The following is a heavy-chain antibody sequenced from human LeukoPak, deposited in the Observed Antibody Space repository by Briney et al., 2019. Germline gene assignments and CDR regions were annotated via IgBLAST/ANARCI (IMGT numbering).Heavy chain of an antibody. CDR1: GYTFTSTG. J-gene: IGHJ4*02. Sequence: GASVKVSCMDSGYTFTSTGISWGRHAPGQGLEWMGWISAYNGNTNYAQKLQGRVTMTTDTSTSTAYMELRSLRSDDTAVYYCLGGDGYNPEYWGQGTLVTVSS. V-gene: IGHV1-18*01. D-gene: IGHD5-24*01. CDR2: ISAYNGNT. CDR3: LGGDGYNPEY.